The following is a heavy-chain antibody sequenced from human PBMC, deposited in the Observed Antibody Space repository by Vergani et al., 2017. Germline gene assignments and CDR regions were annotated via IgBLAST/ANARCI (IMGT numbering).Heavy chain of an antibody. CDR3: GRGSDNYN. J-gene: IGHJ4*02. V-gene: IGHV3-23*01. CDR2: IKNTGDST. CDR1: GFTFSSQA. D-gene: IGHD5-24*01. Sequence: EVQLLQSEGAVVQPGGSLRLSCVASGFTFSSQAMSGIRQGHGQGREGGSSIKNTGDSTHYADCVKGRFTISRDNSKNTLYLKMNRLRVEDTAVYYCGRGSDNYNWGQGTLVTVSS.